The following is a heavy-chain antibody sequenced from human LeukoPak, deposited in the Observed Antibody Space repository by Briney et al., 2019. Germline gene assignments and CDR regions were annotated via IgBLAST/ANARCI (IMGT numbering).Heavy chain of an antibody. D-gene: IGHD2-15*01. CDR2: IIPIFGTA. J-gene: IGHJ5*02. CDR1: GGTFSSYA. CDR3: ARDPGYLINWFDP. Sequence: ASVKVPCKASGGTFSSYAISWVRQAPGQGLEWMGGIIPIFGTANYAQKFQGRVTITADESTSTAYMELSSLRSEDTAVYYCARDPGYLINWFDPWGQGTLVTVSS. V-gene: IGHV1-69*13.